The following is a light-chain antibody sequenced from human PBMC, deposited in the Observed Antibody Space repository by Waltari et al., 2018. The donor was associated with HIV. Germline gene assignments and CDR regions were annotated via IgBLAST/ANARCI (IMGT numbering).Light chain of an antibody. CDR2: EVS. Sequence: QSALTQPASVSGSPGQSITISCTGTSSDVGGYNYVSWYQPHPGKAPKLMIYEVSNRPSGVSNRFSGSKSGNTASLTISGRQAEDEADYYCSSYTSSSTSHVFGTGTKVTVL. CDR3: SSYTSSSTSHV. J-gene: IGLJ1*01. V-gene: IGLV2-14*01. CDR1: SSDVGGYNY.